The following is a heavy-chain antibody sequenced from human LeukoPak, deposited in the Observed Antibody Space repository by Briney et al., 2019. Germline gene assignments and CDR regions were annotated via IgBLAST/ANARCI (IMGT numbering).Heavy chain of an antibody. V-gene: IGHV3-66*01. CDR1: EFTVSSNY. CDR2: IYSDGST. CDR3: ARARNVDF. J-gene: IGHJ4*02. Sequence: GGSLRLSCAASEFTVSSNYMSWVRQAPGKGLEWVSVIYSDGSTYYADSVKGRYSISRDNSKNTLYLQMNSLRDEDTAVYYCARARNVDFWGQGTLVTVSS.